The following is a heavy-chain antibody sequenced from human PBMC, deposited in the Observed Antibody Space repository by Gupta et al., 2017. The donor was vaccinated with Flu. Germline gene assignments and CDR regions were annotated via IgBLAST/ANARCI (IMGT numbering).Heavy chain of an antibody. CDR2: IYHSGTT. D-gene: IGHD3-10*01. Sequence: LEWIGNIYHSGTTTYNPSLMGRLTISIDTFNKQFSLKLTSVTAADTAVYYCARNPLQYFDSWGQGRRVTVSS. CDR3: ARNPLQYFDS. J-gene: IGHJ4*02. V-gene: IGHV4-39*01.